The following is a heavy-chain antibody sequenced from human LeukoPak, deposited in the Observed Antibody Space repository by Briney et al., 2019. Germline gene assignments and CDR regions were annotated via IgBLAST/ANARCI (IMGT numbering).Heavy chain of an antibody. Sequence: GGSLRLSCAASGFTFSSYAMHWVRQAPGKGLEWVAVISYDGSNKYYADSVKGRFTISRDNSKNTLYLQMNSLRAEDTAVYYCAREGYSYGYFDYWGQGTLVTVSS. J-gene: IGHJ4*02. CDR2: ISYDGSNK. CDR3: AREGYSYGYFDY. V-gene: IGHV3-30-3*01. CDR1: GFTFSSYA. D-gene: IGHD5-18*01.